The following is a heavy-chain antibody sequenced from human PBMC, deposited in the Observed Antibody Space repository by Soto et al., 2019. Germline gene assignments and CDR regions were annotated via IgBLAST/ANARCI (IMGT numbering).Heavy chain of an antibody. J-gene: IGHJ4*02. Sequence: SETLSLTCTVSGGSISSSSYYWGWIRQPPGKGLEWIGSIYYSGSTYYNPSLKSRVTISVDTSKNQFSLKLSSVTAADTAVYYCASGWTLSADYWGQGTLVTVSS. CDR2: IYYSGST. D-gene: IGHD6-19*01. CDR1: GGSISSSSYY. V-gene: IGHV4-39*01. CDR3: ASGWTLSADY.